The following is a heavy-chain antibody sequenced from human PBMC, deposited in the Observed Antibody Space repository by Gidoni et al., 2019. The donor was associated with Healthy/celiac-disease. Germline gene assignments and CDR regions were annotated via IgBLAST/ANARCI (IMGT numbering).Heavy chain of an antibody. V-gene: IGHV4-61*01. CDR2: IYYSGST. Sequence: QVQLQESGPGLVKPSETLSLTCTVSGGSVSSGSYYWSWIRQPPGKGLEWIGYIYYSGSTNYNPSLKSRVTISVDTSKNQLSLKLSSVTAADTAVYYCARYPLGNDAFDIWGQGTMVTVSS. D-gene: IGHD3-16*01. CDR1: GGSVSSGSYY. J-gene: IGHJ3*02. CDR3: ARYPLGNDAFDI.